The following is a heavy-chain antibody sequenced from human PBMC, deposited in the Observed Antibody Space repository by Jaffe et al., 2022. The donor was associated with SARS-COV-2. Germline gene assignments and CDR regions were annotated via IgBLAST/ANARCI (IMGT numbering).Heavy chain of an antibody. CDR1: GGSISSGSYY. D-gene: IGHD3-16*02. V-gene: IGHV4-61*02. CDR2: IYTSGST. CDR3: ARGQVYRYYFDY. Sequence: QVQLQESGPGLVKPSQTLSLTCTVSGGSISSGSYYWSWIRQPAGKGLEWIGRIYTSGSTNYNPSLKSRVTISVDTSKNQFSLKLSSVTAADTAVYYCARGQVYRYYFDYWGQGTLVTVSS. J-gene: IGHJ4*02.